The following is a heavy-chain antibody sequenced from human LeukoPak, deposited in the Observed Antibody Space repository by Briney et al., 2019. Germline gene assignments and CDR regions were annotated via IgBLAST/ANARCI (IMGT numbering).Heavy chain of an antibody. CDR1: GFNFIDYS. J-gene: IGHJ4*01. Sequence: GSLRLSCTASGFNFIDYSMNWVRQAPGKGLEWISYIGISSGNTKYADSVKGRFTISRDKARNSLYLQMNSLRVEDTAVYYCARDHRYAFDNWGHGTLVTVSS. D-gene: IGHD5-12*01. CDR3: ARDHRYAFDN. V-gene: IGHV3-48*01. CDR2: IGISSGNT.